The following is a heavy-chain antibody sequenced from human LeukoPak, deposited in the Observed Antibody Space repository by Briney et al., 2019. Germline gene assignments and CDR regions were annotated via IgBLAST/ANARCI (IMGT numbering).Heavy chain of an antibody. Sequence: PSETLSLTCAVYGGSFSGYYWSWIRQPPGEGLEWIGEINHSGSTNYNPSLKSRVTISVDTSKNQFSLKLSSVTAADTVVYYCARTYSSSSRAAFDPWGQGTLVTVSS. CDR2: INHSGST. J-gene: IGHJ5*02. CDR3: ARTYSSSSRAAFDP. CDR1: GGSFSGYY. D-gene: IGHD6-6*01. V-gene: IGHV4-34*01.